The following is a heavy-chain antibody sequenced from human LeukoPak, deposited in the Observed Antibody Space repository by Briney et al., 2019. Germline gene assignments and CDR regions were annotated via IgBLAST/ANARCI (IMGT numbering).Heavy chain of an antibody. D-gene: IGHD2-21*02. CDR1: GFTFSSYS. J-gene: IGHJ4*02. CDR2: ISSSSSYI. V-gene: IGHV3-21*01. Sequence: PGGSLRLSCAVSGFTFSSYSVNWVRQAPGQGLEWVSYISSSSSYIYYADSVKGRFTISRDNAKNSLYLQMNSLRAEDTAIYYCAKDAPYCGVDCPIDYWGQGTLVTVSS. CDR3: AKDAPYCGVDCPIDY.